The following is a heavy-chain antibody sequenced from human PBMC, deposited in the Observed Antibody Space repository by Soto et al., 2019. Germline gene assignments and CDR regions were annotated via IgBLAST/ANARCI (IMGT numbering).Heavy chain of an antibody. V-gene: IGHV1-24*01. CDR2: FDPEDGET. CDR1: GYTLTELS. CDR3: ATMEARSYCGGDCYSID. Sequence: VKVSCKVSGYTLTELSMHWVRQAPGKGLEWMGGFDPEDGETIYAQKFQGRVTMTEDTSTDTAYMELSSLRSEDTAVYYCATMEARSYCGGDCYSIDWGQGTLVTVSS. J-gene: IGHJ4*02. D-gene: IGHD2-21*01.